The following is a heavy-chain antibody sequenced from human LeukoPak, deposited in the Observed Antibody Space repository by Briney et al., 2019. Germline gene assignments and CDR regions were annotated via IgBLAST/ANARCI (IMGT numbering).Heavy chain of an antibody. CDR2: INAGNGNT. J-gene: IGHJ4*02. Sequence: GASVKVSCKASGYTFTSYAMHWVRQAPGQRLEWMGWINAGNGNTKYSQEFQGRVTITRDTSASTAYMELSRLRSDDTAVYYCARESRDFYSGYDFFSQVFDYWGQGTLVTVSS. V-gene: IGHV1-3*01. D-gene: IGHD5-12*01. CDR1: GYTFTSYA. CDR3: ARESRDFYSGYDFFSQVFDY.